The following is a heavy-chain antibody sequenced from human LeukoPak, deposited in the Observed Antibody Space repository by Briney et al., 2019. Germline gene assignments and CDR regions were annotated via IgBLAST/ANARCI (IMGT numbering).Heavy chain of an antibody. V-gene: IGHV1-69*06. D-gene: IGHD4-17*01. CDR3: ASIAVTTDCYYYGMDV. CDR1: GGTFSSYA. J-gene: IGHJ6*04. Sequence: SVKVSCKASGGTFSSYAISRVRQAPGQGLEWMGGIIPIFGTANYAQKFQGRVTITADKSTSTAYMELSSLRSEDTAVYYCASIAVTTDCYYYGMDVWGKGTTVTVSS. CDR2: IIPIFGTA.